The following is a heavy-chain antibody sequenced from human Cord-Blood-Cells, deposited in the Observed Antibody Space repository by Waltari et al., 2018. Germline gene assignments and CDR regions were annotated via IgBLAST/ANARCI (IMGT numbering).Heavy chain of an antibody. Sequence: QVQLVQSGAEVKKPGASVKVSCKASGYTFTGYYMHWVRQAPGQGLEWMGWINPNSGGTNYAQKFQGWVTMTRDTSISTAYMELSRLRSDDTAVYYCARSGGEMGPVDAFDIWGQGTMVTVSS. J-gene: IGHJ3*02. CDR3: ARSGGEMGPVDAFDI. CDR1: GYTFTGYY. CDR2: INPNSGGT. D-gene: IGHD3-16*01. V-gene: IGHV1-2*04.